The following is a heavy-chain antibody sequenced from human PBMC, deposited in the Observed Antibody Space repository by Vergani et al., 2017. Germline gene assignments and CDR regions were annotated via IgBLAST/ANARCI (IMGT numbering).Heavy chain of an antibody. CDR1: GFTFSSYA. D-gene: IGHD6-19*01. J-gene: IGHJ4*02. CDR3: ARDGHSSGWPFDY. CDR2: ISYDGSNK. V-gene: IGHV3-30*01. Sequence: QVQLVESGGGVVQPGRSLSLSCAASGFTFSSYAMHWVRQAPGQGLQWGAVISYDGSNKYYADSVKGRFTISRDNSKNTLYLQMNSLRAEDTAVYYCARDGHSSGWPFDYWGQGTLVTVSS.